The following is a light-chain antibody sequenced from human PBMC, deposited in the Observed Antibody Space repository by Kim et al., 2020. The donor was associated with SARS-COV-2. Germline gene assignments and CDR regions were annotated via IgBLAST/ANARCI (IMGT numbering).Light chain of an antibody. CDR2: RNS. CDR1: SSNIGTNS. V-gene: IGLV1-44*01. Sequence: QSVLTQPPSASGTPGQRVTIFCSGSSSNIGTNSVNWYQHLPGTAPKLLIYRNSQRPSGVPDRFSGSKSDSSASLAISGLQSEDEADYYCAAWDDSLNGYVFATGTQLTVL. J-gene: IGLJ1*01. CDR3: AAWDDSLNGYV.